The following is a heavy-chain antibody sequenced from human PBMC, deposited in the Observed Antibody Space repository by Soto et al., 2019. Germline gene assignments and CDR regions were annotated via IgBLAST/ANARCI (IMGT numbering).Heavy chain of an antibody. V-gene: IGHV1-18*01. J-gene: IGHJ5*02. Sequence: ASVKVYCKASGYTFTRYDISWVRQDPGQGLEWMGWISTYNGNTNYAQKLQGRVTMTTDTSTSTAYMELRSLRSDDTAVYYCARGFRVAATRWWFDPWGQGTLVTVSS. D-gene: IGHD2-15*01. CDR2: ISTYNGNT. CDR1: GYTFTRYD. CDR3: ARGFRVAATRWWFDP.